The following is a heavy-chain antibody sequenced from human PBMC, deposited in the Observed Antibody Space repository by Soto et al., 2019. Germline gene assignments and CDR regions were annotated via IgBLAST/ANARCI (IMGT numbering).Heavy chain of an antibody. D-gene: IGHD3-16*01. Sequence: PGESLKISCKGSGYSFTSYWIGWVRQMPGKGLEWMVIIYPGDSDTRYSPSFQGQVTISADKSISTAYLQWSSLKASDTAMYYCAIRGRDLRYYYGMDVWGQATTVTVSS. CDR1: GYSFTSYW. J-gene: IGHJ6*02. V-gene: IGHV5-51*01. CDR3: AIRGRDLRYYYGMDV. CDR2: IYPGDSDT.